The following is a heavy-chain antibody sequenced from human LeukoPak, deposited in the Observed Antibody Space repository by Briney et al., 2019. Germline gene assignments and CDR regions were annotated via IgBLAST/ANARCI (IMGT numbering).Heavy chain of an antibody. CDR1: GFTFTSSA. V-gene: IGHV1-58*01. CDR3: AADLGYRIAAPVVGFDY. CDR2: IVVGSGNT. Sequence: GASVKVSCKASGFTFTSSAVQWVRQARGQRLEWIGWIVVGSGNTNYAQKFQERVTITRDMSTSTAYMELSSLRSEDTAVYYCAADLGYRIAAPVVGFDYWGQGTLVTVSS. D-gene: IGHD6-6*01. J-gene: IGHJ4*02.